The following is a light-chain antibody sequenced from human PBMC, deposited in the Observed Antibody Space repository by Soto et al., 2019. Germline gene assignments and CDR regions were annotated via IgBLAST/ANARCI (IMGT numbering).Light chain of an antibody. Sequence: QSALTQPPSASGSPGQSVTISCTGTSSDVGGYNYVSWYQQHPGKAPKLMISEVSNRPSGVPDRFSGSKSGNTASLTVSGLQAEEEADYYCSSFAGNNNLVFGGGTKLTVL. J-gene: IGLJ2*01. CDR1: SSDVGGYNY. V-gene: IGLV2-8*01. CDR3: SSFAGNNNLV. CDR2: EVS.